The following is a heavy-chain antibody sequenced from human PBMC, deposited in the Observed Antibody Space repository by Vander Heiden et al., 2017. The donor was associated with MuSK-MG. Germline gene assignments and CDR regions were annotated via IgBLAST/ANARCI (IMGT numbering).Heavy chain of an antibody. Sequence: QVQLVQSGAEVKKPGSSVKVSCTASGGTFSSYAISWVRQAPGQGLEWMGGIIPIFGTANYAQKFQGRVTITADESTSTAYMELSSLRSEDTAVYYCARESGLYCSGGSCYSMDVWGKGTTVTVSS. D-gene: IGHD2-15*01. CDR3: ARESGLYCSGGSCYSMDV. V-gene: IGHV1-69*01. CDR1: GGTFSSYA. J-gene: IGHJ6*03. CDR2: IIPIFGTA.